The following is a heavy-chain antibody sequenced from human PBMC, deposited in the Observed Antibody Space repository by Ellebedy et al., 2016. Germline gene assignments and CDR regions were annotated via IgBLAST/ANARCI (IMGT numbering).Heavy chain of an antibody. V-gene: IGHV3-21*01. D-gene: IGHD2-8*01. CDR3: ARSDIVLMVYAMSLDY. CDR2: ISSSSSYI. CDR1: GFTFSSYS. J-gene: IGHJ4*02. Sequence: GGSLRLXCAASGFTFSSYSMNWVRQAPGKGLEWVSSISSSSSYIYYADSVKGRFTISRDNAKNSLYLQMNSLRAEDTAVYYCARSDIVLMVYAMSLDYWGQGTLVTVSS.